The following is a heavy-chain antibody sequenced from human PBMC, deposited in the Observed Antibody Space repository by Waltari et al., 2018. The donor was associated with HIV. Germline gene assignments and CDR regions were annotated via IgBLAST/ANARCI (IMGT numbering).Heavy chain of an antibody. CDR2: ISGSGGST. D-gene: IGHD3-10*01. V-gene: IGHV3-23*01. CDR1: GFTFSSYA. Sequence: EVQLLESGGGLVQPGGSLRLSCAASGFTFSSYAMSWVRQAPVKGVVWVSAISGSGGSTYYAGSGKGRFAIARDNCKNRLYLQRNSLRAEDTAVDYCAKSQGSGTYYYGMDVWGQGTTVTVSS. J-gene: IGHJ6*02. CDR3: AKSQGSGTYYYGMDV.